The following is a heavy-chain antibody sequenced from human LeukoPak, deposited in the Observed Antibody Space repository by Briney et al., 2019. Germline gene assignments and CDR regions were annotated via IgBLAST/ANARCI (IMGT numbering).Heavy chain of an antibody. CDR1: GFTFSSYA. CDR2: ISGSGGRT. CDR3: AKDPSAWIQLWYYFDY. J-gene: IGHJ4*02. V-gene: IGHV3-23*01. Sequence: PGGSLRLSCAASGFTFSSYAMSWVSHAPRKGLEWVSAISGSGGRTYYADSVKGRFTIYRDNSKNTLYLQMNSLRAEDTAVYYCAKDPSAWIQLWYYFDYWGQGTLVTVST. D-gene: IGHD5-18*01.